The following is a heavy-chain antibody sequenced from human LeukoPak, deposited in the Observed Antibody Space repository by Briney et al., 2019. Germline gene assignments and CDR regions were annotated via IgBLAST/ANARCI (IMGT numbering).Heavy chain of an antibody. V-gene: IGHV3-53*05. CDR1: GFTVSSNY. Sequence: GGSLRLSCAASGFTVSSNYMTWVRQAPGKGLEWVSVIYSDGSTSHTDSVKGRFTISRDNAKNSLYLQMNSLRAEDTALYYCAKDLRVVPAAGSRFDYWGQGTLVTVSS. CDR3: AKDLRVVPAAGSRFDY. D-gene: IGHD2-2*01. J-gene: IGHJ4*02. CDR2: IYSDGST.